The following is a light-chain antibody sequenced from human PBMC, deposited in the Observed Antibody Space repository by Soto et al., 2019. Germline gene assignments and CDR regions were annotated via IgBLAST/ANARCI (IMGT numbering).Light chain of an antibody. CDR2: DNY. J-gene: IGLJ2*01. CDR1: SSSIGTNT. Sequence: QSVLTQAPSASGAPGQRVTMSCYGSSSSIGTNTVNWYQQLPGTPPKFLIYDNYRRPSGVPDRFSGSQSGTSASLAISGLQSEDEADYYCAAWDDSLNRPVFGGGTKLTVL. CDR3: AAWDDSLNRPV. V-gene: IGLV1-44*01.